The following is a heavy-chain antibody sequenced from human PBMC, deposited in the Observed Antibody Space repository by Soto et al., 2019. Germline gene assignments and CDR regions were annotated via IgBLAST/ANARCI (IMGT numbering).Heavy chain of an antibody. J-gene: IGHJ6*02. V-gene: IGHV4-31*03. CDR3: ARDPILAAAGTYGMDV. D-gene: IGHD6-13*01. CDR1: GGSISSGGYY. CDR2: IYYSGST. Sequence: PSETLSLTCTVSGGSISSGGYYWSWIRQHPGKGLEWIGYIYYSGSTYYNPSLKSRVTISVDTSKNQFSLKLSSVTAADTAVYYCARDPILAAAGTYGMDVWGQGTTVTVS.